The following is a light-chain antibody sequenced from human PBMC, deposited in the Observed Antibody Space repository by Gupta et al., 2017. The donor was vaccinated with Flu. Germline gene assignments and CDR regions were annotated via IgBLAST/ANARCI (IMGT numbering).Light chain of an antibody. J-gene: IGKJ1*01. V-gene: IGKV2-28*01. CDR3: MQPLNSPWT. CDR2: LGS. CDR1: QSLLYSDGYNY. Sequence: IVMTDSPLSLAVTPGEPASISCRSSQSLLYSDGYNYVNWYLQKPGQSPQLLIHLGSNRASGVPDRFSGSGSGTYFTLKISRVEAEDVGIYFCMQPLNSPWTFGQGTKVEIK.